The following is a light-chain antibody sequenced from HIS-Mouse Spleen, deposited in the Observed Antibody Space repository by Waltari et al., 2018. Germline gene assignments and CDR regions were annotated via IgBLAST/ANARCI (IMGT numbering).Light chain of an antibody. CDR1: SSDFGGYNY. CDR2: DVS. V-gene: IGLV2-11*01. CDR3: CSYAGSYRV. Sequence: QSALTQPRSVSGSPGPSVTIPCTGTSSDFGGYNYVSWYQQHPGKAPKLMIYDVSKRPSGVPDRFSGSKSGNTASLTISGLQAEDEADYYCCSYAGSYRVFGTGTKVTVL. J-gene: IGLJ1*01.